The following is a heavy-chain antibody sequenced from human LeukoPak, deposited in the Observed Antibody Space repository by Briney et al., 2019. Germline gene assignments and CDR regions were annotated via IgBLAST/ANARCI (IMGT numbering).Heavy chain of an antibody. Sequence: SETLSLTCSVSGGSLSTYYWSWIRQTPGKGLQWIGYIFHSGSANYNPSLESRVTMSVDTSKNQFSLRLSSVTAADTAVYYCARLSGYDWESFYDYWGQGTLVTVSS. J-gene: IGHJ4*02. CDR2: IFHSGSA. CDR3: ARLSGYDWESFYDY. D-gene: IGHD5-12*01. V-gene: IGHV4-59*01. CDR1: GGSLSTYY.